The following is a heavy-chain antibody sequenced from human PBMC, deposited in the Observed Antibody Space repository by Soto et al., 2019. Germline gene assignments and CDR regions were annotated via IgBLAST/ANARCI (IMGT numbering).Heavy chain of an antibody. D-gene: IGHD3-10*01. Sequence: EVQLVESGGGLVQPGGSLRLSCAASGFTFSSYDMHWVRQATGKGLEWVSAIGTAGDTYYEASVKGRCPISRENAKHSLYLQMNSMSTETTAVYYSARGAVSGEIDYWGQGSPVTVSS. CDR2: IGTAGDT. CDR1: GFTFSSYD. CDR3: ARGAVSGEIDY. V-gene: IGHV3-13*01. J-gene: IGHJ4*02.